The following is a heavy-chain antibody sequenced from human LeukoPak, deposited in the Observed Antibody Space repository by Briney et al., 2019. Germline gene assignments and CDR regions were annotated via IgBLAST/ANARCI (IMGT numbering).Heavy chain of an antibody. Sequence: GGSLRLSCAASGFTFNSHWMNWVRQAPGKGLVWVSRINTDGSSTRYADSVKGRFAISRDNAKNTLYLQMNSLRAEDTAVYYCARNLGSDYAMDVWGKGTTVTVSS. D-gene: IGHD6-6*01. CDR1: GFTFNSHW. CDR3: ARNLGSDYAMDV. J-gene: IGHJ6*04. CDR2: INTDGSST. V-gene: IGHV3-74*01.